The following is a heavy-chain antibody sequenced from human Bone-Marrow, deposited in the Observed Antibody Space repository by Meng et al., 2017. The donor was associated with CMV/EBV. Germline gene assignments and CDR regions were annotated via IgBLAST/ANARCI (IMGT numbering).Heavy chain of an antibody. CDR2: ISYDGSNK. CDR3: ATDRGGSNTFGY. J-gene: IGHJ4*02. D-gene: IGHD3-10*01. Sequence: GESLKISCAASGFTFSSYAMHWVRQTPGKGLEWVAVISYDGSNKYYADSVKGRFTISRDNSKNTLYLQMNSLRAEDTAVYYCATDRGGSNTFGYWGQGTLVTVSS. CDR1: GFTFSSYA. V-gene: IGHV3-30*04.